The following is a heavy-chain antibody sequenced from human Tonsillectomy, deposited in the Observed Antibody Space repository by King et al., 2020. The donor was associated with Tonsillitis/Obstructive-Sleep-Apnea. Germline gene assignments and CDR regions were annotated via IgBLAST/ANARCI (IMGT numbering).Heavy chain of an antibody. J-gene: IGHJ4*02. D-gene: IGHD3-3*01. CDR2: ISGSGGSP. V-gene: IGHV3-23*04. CDR3: AKGHDFWSGRVIDY. CDR1: GFTFSSYA. Sequence: VQLVESGGGLVQPGGSLRLSCAASGFTFSSYAMSWVRPAPGKGLEWVSAISGSGGSPYYADSVKGWFTISRDNSNNTLYLQMNSLRAEDTAVYYCAKGHDFWSGRVIDYWGQGTLVTVSS.